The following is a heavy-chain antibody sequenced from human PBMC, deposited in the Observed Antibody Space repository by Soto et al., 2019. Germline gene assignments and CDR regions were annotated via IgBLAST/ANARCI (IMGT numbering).Heavy chain of an antibody. CDR3: ARDLPIFGVVPSGMDV. V-gene: IGHV3-48*02. CDR2: ISSSSSTI. CDR1: GFTFSSYS. Sequence: GGSLRLSCAASGFTFSSYSMNWVRQAPGKGLEWVSYISSSSSTIYYADSVKGRFTISRDNAKNSLFLQMNSLRDEDTAVYYCARDLPIFGVVPSGMDVWGQGTTVTVSS. D-gene: IGHD3-3*01. J-gene: IGHJ6*02.